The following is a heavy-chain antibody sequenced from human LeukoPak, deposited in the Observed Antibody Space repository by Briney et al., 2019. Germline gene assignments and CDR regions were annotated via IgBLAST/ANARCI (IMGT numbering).Heavy chain of an antibody. CDR2: IYYGGSI. D-gene: IGHD5-18*01. V-gene: IGHV4-59*01. Sequence: SETLSLTCTVSGDSISNYYWTWLRQSPGKGLEWIGYIYYGGSINYNPSLRSRVTISVDTSKTQFSLKLSSVTAADTAVYYCARGVRGYTYNRVYYGMDVWGQGTTVTVSS. CDR3: ARGVRGYTYNRVYYGMDV. J-gene: IGHJ6*02. CDR1: GDSISNYY.